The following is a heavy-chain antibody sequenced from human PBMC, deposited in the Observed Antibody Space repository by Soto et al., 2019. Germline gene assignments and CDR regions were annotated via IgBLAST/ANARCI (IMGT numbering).Heavy chain of an antibody. CDR3: ATTGRSSGKGPHDAFDI. Sequence: GGSLRLSCAASGFTFSSYWMSWVRQAPGKGLEWVANIKQDGSEKYYVDSVKGRFTISRDNAKNSLYLQMNSLRAEDTAVYYCATTGRSSGKGPHDAFDIWGQGTMVTVSS. J-gene: IGHJ3*02. D-gene: IGHD6-19*01. CDR2: IKQDGSEK. CDR1: GFTFSSYW. V-gene: IGHV3-7*01.